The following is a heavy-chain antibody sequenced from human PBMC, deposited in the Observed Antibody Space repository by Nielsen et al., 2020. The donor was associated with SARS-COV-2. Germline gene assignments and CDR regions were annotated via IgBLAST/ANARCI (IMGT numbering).Heavy chain of an antibody. CDR2: MWPHGGDE. J-gene: IGHJ5*02. CDR1: GFTVSTHG. CDR3: ARDLSYCAYWFDP. D-gene: IGHD3-10*01. V-gene: IGHV3-33*01. Sequence: GGSLRLSCEGSGFTVSTHGMHWVRQPPGKGLEWVAHMWPHGGDENYADSVRGRFTISRDLSKNTVYLQMSGLKVEDTAVYYCARDLSYCAYWFDPGSQGTLVTVSS.